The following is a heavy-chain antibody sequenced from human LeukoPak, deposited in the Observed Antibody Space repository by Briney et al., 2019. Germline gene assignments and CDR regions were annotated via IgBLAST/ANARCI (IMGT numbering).Heavy chain of an antibody. Sequence: SETLSLTCAVYGGSFSGYYWSWIRQPPGKGLEWIGEINHSGSTNYNPSLRSRVTISVDTSKNQFSLKLSSVTAADTAVYYCAREDIVVVRAAIHSGGMDVWGKGTTVTVSS. D-gene: IGHD2-2*02. CDR1: GGSFSGYY. CDR3: AREDIVVVRAAIHSGGMDV. V-gene: IGHV4-34*01. CDR2: INHSGST. J-gene: IGHJ6*04.